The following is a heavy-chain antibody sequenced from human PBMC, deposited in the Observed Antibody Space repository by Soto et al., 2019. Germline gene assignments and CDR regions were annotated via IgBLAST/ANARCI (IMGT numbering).Heavy chain of an antibody. D-gene: IGHD6-19*01. V-gene: IGHV3-15*07. J-gene: IGHJ6*02. CDR1: GFTFSNAW. CDR2: IKSKTDGGTT. CDR3: TTVTSSGWYYYYYGMDV. Sequence: GGSLRLSCAASGFTFSNAWMNWVRQAPGKGLEWVGRIKSKTDGGTTDYAAPVKGRFTISRDDSKNTLYLQMNSLKTEDTAVYYCTTVTSSGWYYYYYGMDVWGQGTTVTVSS.